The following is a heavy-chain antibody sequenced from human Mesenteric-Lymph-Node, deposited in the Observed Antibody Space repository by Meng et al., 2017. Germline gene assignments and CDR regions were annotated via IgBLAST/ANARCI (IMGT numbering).Heavy chain of an antibody. V-gene: IGHV4-39*07. CDR1: GGSISSSSYY. D-gene: IGHD2-15*01. CDR3: ARDIVVVVAATLPDAFDI. CDR2: IYYSGST. Sequence: SETLSLTCTVSGGSISSSSYYWGWIRQPPGKGLEWIGSIYYSGSTYYNPSLKSRVTISVDTSKNQFSLKLSSVTAADTAVYYCARDIVVVVAATLPDAFDIWGQGTRVTVSS. J-gene: IGHJ3*02.